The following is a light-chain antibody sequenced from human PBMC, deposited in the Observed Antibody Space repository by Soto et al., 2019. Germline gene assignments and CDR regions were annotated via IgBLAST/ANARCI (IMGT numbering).Light chain of an antibody. Sequence: TLSCRASQSVSSSYSAWYQQKPGQAPRLLIYTTSSRATGIPDRFSGSGSGTDFTLTISRLEPEDFAVYYCQQYGSSPGTFGQGTKVDIK. CDR1: QSVSSSY. CDR3: QQYGSSPGT. J-gene: IGKJ1*01. CDR2: TTS. V-gene: IGKV3-20*01.